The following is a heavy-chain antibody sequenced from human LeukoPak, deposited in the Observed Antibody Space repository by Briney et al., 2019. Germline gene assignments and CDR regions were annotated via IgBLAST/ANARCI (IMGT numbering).Heavy chain of an antibody. CDR3: ARDIGIEAATGTMDV. CDR1: GGSTRRSSYF. V-gene: IGHV4-39*07. Sequence: SETLSLTCTVSGGSTRRSSYFWGWIRQPPGKGLEWIGSIYYGGGTYYNPSLKSRVTISVDTSKNQFSLKLSSVTAADTAVYCCARDIGIEAATGTMDVWGKGTTVTVSS. J-gene: IGHJ6*04. CDR2: IYYGGGT. D-gene: IGHD6-25*01.